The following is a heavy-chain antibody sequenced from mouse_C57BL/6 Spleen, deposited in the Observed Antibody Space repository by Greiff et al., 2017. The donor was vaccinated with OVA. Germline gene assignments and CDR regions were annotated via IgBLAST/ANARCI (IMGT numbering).Heavy chain of an antibody. D-gene: IGHD2-5*01. CDR1: GFTFSSYA. V-gene: IGHV5-4*01. CDR2: ISDGGSYT. CDR3: AIDTYYSNSLYAMDY. Sequence: EVKLMESGGGLVKPGGSLKLSCAASGFTFSSYAMSWVRQTPEKRLEWVATISDGGSYTYYPDNVKGRFTISRNNAKNNLYLQMSHLKSEDTAMYYCAIDTYYSNSLYAMDYWGQGTSVTVSS. J-gene: IGHJ4*01.